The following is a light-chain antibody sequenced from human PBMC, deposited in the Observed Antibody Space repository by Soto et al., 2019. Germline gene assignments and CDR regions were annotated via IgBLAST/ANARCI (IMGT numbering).Light chain of an antibody. Sequence: EIVLTQSPATLSLSPGERATLSCRASQSVSHYLAWYQHKPGQSPRLLISDASNRATGIPARFSGSGSGTDFTLTISSLEPEDFAVYYCQQRSTWPQLTFGGGTKVEVK. CDR2: DAS. J-gene: IGKJ4*01. V-gene: IGKV3-11*01. CDR1: QSVSHY. CDR3: QQRSTWPQLT.